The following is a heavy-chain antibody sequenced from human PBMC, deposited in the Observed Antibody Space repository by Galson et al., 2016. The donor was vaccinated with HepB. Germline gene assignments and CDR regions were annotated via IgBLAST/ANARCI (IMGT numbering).Heavy chain of an antibody. V-gene: IGHV3-23*01. Sequence: SLRLSCAASGFIFRTYALNWVRQAPGKGLEWVSDITPGGDSSSYADSVKGRFAIPRDNSKDTRYLQLNSLSPDDTAVSYCASRDWGQSRDWGQGALVIVSS. CDR1: GFIFRTYA. CDR3: ASRDWGQSRD. J-gene: IGHJ1*01. D-gene: IGHD3/OR15-3a*01. CDR2: ITPGGDSS.